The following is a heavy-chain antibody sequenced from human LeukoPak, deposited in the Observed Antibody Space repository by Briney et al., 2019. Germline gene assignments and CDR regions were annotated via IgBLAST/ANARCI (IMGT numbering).Heavy chain of an antibody. D-gene: IGHD6-13*01. Sequence: GGSLRLSCAASGFTFSSYGMHWVRQAPGKGLEWVSAISGSGGSTYYADSVKGRFTIPRDNSKNTLYLQMNSLRAEDTAVYYCAKDRYSSSWNWFDPWGQGTLVTVSS. CDR2: ISGSGGST. V-gene: IGHV3-23*01. CDR3: AKDRYSSSWNWFDP. J-gene: IGHJ5*02. CDR1: GFTFSSYG.